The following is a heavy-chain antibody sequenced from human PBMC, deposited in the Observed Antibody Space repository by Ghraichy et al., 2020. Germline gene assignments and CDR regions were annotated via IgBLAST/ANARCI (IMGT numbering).Heavy chain of an antibody. J-gene: IGHJ4*02. CDR3: VNSLGYCSGGSCYSELLDY. CDR2: ISSSSSYI. V-gene: IGHV3-21*01. CDR1: GFTFSSYS. Sequence: GESLNISCAASGFTFSSYSMNWVRQAPGKGLEWVSSISSSSSYIYYADSVKGRFTISRDNAKNSLYLQMNSLRAEDTAVYYCVNSLGYCSGGSCYSELLDYWGQGTLVTVSS. D-gene: IGHD2-15*01.